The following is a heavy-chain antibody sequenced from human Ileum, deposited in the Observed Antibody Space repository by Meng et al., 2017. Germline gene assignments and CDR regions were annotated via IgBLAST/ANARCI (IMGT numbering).Heavy chain of an antibody. Sequence: QVQLQEPGPGLVRPSEPLSTMCTASGGSVSIAAYQWGWIRQPPGKGLEWIGYAANSFDPSPNYNPSLKSRVTISLDTPKNQFSLKLTSVTAADTAVYYCARDYWGSLDYWGQGILVTVSS. CDR3: ARDYWGSLDY. V-gene: IGHV4-61*08. CDR1: GGSVSIAAYQ. J-gene: IGHJ4*02. D-gene: IGHD7-27*01. CDR2: AANSFDPSP.